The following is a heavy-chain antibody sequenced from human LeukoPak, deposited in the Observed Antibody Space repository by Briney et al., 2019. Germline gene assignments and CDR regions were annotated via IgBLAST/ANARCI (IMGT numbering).Heavy chain of an antibody. D-gene: IGHD3-3*01. J-gene: IGHJ6*02. CDR3: ARGLPHIGYDFWSGYYTGYYYYGMDV. V-gene: IGHV1-8*01. CDR2: MNPNSGNT. Sequence: VASVNVSCKASGYTFTIYDINWVRQATGQGLEWMGWMNPNSGNTGYAQKFQGRVTMTRNTSISTAYMELSSLRSEDTAVYYCARGLPHIGYDFWSGYYTGYYYYGMDVWGQGTTVTVSS. CDR1: GYTFTIYD.